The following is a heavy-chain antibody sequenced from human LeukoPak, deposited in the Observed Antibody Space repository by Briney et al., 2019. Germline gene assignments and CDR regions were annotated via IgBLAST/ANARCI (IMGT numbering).Heavy chain of an antibody. D-gene: IGHD2/OR15-2a*01. V-gene: IGHV3-30*04. CDR2: ISYDGSNK. Sequence: GGSLRLSCAASGFTFSSYAMHWVRQAPGKGLEWVAVISYDGSNKYYADSVKGRFTISRDNSKNTLYLQMNSLRAEDTAVYYCARSVLSNYFDYWGQGTLVTVSS. CDR3: ARSVLSNYFDY. J-gene: IGHJ4*02. CDR1: GFTFSSYA.